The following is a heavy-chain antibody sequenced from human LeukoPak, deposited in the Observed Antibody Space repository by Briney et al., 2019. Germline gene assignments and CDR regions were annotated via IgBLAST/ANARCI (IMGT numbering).Heavy chain of an antibody. J-gene: IGHJ4*02. Sequence: GASVKVSCKASGGTFSSNAISWVRQAPGQGLEWMGGIIPIFGTANYAQKFQGRVTITADESTSTAYMELSSLRSEDTAVYYCARLYYYDSSGSLGIDYWGQGTLVTVSS. CDR3: ARLYYYDSSGSLGIDY. V-gene: IGHV1-69*13. CDR1: GGTFSSNA. CDR2: IIPIFGTA. D-gene: IGHD3-22*01.